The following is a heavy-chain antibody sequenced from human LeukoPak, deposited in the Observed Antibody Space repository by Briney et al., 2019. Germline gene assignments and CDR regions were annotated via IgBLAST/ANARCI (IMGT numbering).Heavy chain of an antibody. CDR1: GGTFSSYA. Sequence: GSSVKVSCKASGGTFSSYAISWVRQAPGQGLEWMGGIIPIFGTANYAQKFQGRVTITTDEPTSTAYMELSSLRSEDTAVYYCAGETRCSSYYYYMDVWGKGTTVTVSS. D-gene: IGHD6-13*01. J-gene: IGHJ6*03. V-gene: IGHV1-69*05. CDR2: IIPIFGTA. CDR3: AGETRCSSYYYYMDV.